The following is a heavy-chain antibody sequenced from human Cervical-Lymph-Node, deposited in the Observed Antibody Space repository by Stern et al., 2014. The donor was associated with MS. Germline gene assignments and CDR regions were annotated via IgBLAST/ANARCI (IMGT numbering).Heavy chain of an antibody. CDR1: GYTFTSHG. CDR2: ISTYNGET. D-gene: IGHD3-22*01. J-gene: IGHJ4*02. V-gene: IGHV1-18*01. CDR3: ARPGYDSTSYYYY. Sequence: QVQLVQSGAEVKKPGASVKVSCRTSGYTFTSHGISWVRQVPGQGLEWMGWISTYNGETKYAQNFQDRFSMTTDTYTSTAYMELRSLRSDDTAVYYCARPGYDSTSYYYYWGQGTLVSVSA.